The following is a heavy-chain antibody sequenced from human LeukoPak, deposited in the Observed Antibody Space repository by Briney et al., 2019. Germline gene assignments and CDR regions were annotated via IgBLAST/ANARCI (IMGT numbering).Heavy chain of an antibody. V-gene: IGHV3-66*02. CDR1: GFTVSSNY. D-gene: IGHD3-22*01. CDR2: IYGGGST. J-gene: IGHJ4*02. CDR3: ARDGAGYSFDY. Sequence: GGSLRLSCAASGFTVSSNYMSWVRQAPGKGLEWVSVIYGGGSTYYADSVKGRFTISRDNSKNTLYLQMNSLRAEDTAVYYCARDGAGYSFDYWGQGTLVTVSS.